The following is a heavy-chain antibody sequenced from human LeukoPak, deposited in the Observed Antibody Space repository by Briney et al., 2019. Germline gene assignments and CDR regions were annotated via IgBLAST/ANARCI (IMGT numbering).Heavy chain of an antibody. CDR2: ISSSGSTM. CDR3: ARCSYYYYYMDV. D-gene: IGHD3-10*02. CDR1: GFTFSDYY. V-gene: IGHV3-11*04. Sequence: GGSLRLSCAASGFTFSDYYMSWIRQAPGKGLEWVSYISSSGSTMYYADSVKGRFTISRDNAKNSLYLQMNSLRAEDTAVYYCARCSYYYYYMDVWGKGTTVTVSS. J-gene: IGHJ6*03.